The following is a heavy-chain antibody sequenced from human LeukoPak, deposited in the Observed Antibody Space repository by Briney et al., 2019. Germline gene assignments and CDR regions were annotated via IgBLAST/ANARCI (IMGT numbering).Heavy chain of an antibody. CDR3: ARDGPAPFDI. Sequence: PGGSLRLSCAASGFTFSSYGMHWVRQAPGKGLEWVAFIRYDGSNKYYADSVKGRFTISRDNSKNTLYLQMNSLRAEDTAVYYCARDGPAPFDIWGQGTMVTVSS. CDR2: IRYDGSNK. V-gene: IGHV3-30*02. J-gene: IGHJ3*02. CDR1: GFTFSSYG.